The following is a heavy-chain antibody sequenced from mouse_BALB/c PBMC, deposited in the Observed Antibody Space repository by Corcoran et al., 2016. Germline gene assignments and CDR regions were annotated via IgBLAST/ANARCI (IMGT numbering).Heavy chain of an antibody. CDR1: GYTFTSYV. J-gene: IGHJ3*01. CDR3: AFTTATTWCAY. Sequence: EVQLQQSGPELVKPGASVKMSCKASGYTFTSYVMHWVKQKPGQGLEWIGGINPNNGGTSYNQKFKGKATLTVDKSSSTAYMELRSLTSEDSAVYYCAFTTATTWCAYWGQGTLVTVSA. CDR2: INPNNGGT. V-gene: IGHV1-22*01. D-gene: IGHD1-2*01.